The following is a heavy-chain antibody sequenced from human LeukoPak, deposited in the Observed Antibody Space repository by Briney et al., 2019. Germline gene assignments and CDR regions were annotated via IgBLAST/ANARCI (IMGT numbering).Heavy chain of an antibody. J-gene: IGHJ3*01. CDR3: ARGFVVVAATGAFDL. V-gene: IGHV4-34*01. CDR2: INHSGST. Sequence: SETLSLTCAVYGGSFSGYYWSWIRQPPGKGLEWIGEINHSGSTNYNPSLKSRVTISVDTSKNQFSLKLSSVTAADTAVYYCARGFVVVAATGAFDLWGQGTMVTVSS. D-gene: IGHD2-15*01. CDR1: GGSFSGYY.